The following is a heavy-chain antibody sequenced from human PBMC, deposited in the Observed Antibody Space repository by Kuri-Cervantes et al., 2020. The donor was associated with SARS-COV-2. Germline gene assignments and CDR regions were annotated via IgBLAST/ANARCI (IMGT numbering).Heavy chain of an antibody. Sequence: SETLSLTCTVSGGSISSYYWSWIRQPPGKGLEWIGYIYYSGSTNYNPSLKSRVTISVDTSKNQFSLKLSSVTAADTAVYYCARGGYRPIDAFDIWGQGTMVTVSS. CDR3: ARGGYRPIDAFDI. V-gene: IGHV4-59*01. J-gene: IGHJ3*02. D-gene: IGHD1-1*01. CDR1: GGSISSYY. CDR2: IYYSGST.